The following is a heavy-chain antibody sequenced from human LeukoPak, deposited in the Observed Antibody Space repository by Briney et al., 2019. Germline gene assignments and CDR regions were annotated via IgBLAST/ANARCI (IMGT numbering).Heavy chain of an antibody. CDR3: ARQKRWLQRGEYFQH. D-gene: IGHD5-24*01. J-gene: IGHJ1*01. Sequence: RSSETLSLTCAVSGYSISSGYYWGWIRQPPGKGLEWIGSIYHSGSTYYNPSLKSRVTISVDTSKNQFSLKLSSVTAADTAVYYCARQKRWLQRGEYFQHWGQGTLVTVSS. CDR2: IYHSGST. CDR1: GYSISSGYY. V-gene: IGHV4-38-2*01.